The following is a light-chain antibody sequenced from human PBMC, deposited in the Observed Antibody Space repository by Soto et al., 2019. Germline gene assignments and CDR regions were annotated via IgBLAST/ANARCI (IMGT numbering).Light chain of an antibody. Sequence: DIQMTQSPSSLSASVGDRVTISFRASQSISSHLNWYQQKPGKAPKVLIYDTSSLQSGVPSRLSCGGSFQYLAVAISSLQPEDFASYYCQHSYTTRFTLGGGAKVDIK. J-gene: IGKJ4*01. CDR2: DTS. V-gene: IGKV1-39*01. CDR3: QHSYTTRFT. CDR1: QSISSH.